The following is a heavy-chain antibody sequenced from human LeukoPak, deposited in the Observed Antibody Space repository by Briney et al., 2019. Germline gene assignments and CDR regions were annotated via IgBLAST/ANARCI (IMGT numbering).Heavy chain of an antibody. CDR2: IWYDGSNK. Sequence: GGSLRLYCAASGFTFSSYGMHWVRQAPGKGLEWVAVIWYDGSNKYYADSVKGRFTISRDNSKNTLYLQMNSLRAEDTAVYYCARDLTGRNYFDYWGQGTLVTVSS. CDR1: GFTFSSYG. CDR3: ARDLTGRNYFDY. V-gene: IGHV3-33*01. D-gene: IGHD3-9*01. J-gene: IGHJ4*02.